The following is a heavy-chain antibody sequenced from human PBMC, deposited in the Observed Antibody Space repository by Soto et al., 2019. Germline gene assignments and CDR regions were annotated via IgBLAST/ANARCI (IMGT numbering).Heavy chain of an antibody. CDR1: GYTFSNYG. D-gene: IGHD6-19*01. CDR3: SRFIMVGGWFDPNYYHGMDV. J-gene: IGHJ6*02. Sequence: QVQLVQSGAEVKKPGASVTVSCKTSGYTFSNYGINWVRQAPGQGFWWMGWISGYNANTNYAQTVQGRVTMTTDTSTGTVYMELRSLKSDDTAIYYCSRFIMVGGWFDPNYYHGMDVWGQGTTVTVSS. V-gene: IGHV1-18*01. CDR2: ISGYNANT.